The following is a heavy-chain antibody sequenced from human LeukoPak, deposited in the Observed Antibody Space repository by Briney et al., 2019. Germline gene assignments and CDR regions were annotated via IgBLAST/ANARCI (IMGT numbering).Heavy chain of an antibody. CDR1: GGSISSYY. Sequence: PSETLSLTCTVSGGSISSYYWSWIRQPPGKGLEWIGYIYYSGSTNYNPSLKSRVTISVDTSKNQFSLKLSSVTAADTAVYYCARDLRDFWSGYYTDNDAFDIWGQGTMVTVSS. CDR3: ARDLRDFWSGYYTDNDAFDI. D-gene: IGHD3-3*01. V-gene: IGHV4-59*01. J-gene: IGHJ3*02. CDR2: IYYSGST.